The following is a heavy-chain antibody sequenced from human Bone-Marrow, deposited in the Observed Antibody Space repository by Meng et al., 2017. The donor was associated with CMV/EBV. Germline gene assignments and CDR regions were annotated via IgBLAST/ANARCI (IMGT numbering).Heavy chain of an antibody. CDR2: IRYDGSNK. Sequence: GGSLRLSCAASGFTFSSYGMHWVRQAPDKGLEWVAFIRYDGSNKYYADSVKGRFTISRDNSKNTLYLQMNSLRAEDTAVYYCAKDAVPAGRGVLDYWGQGTLVTVSS. J-gene: IGHJ4*02. D-gene: IGHD2-2*01. V-gene: IGHV3-30*02. CDR3: AKDAVPAGRGVLDY. CDR1: GFTFSSYG.